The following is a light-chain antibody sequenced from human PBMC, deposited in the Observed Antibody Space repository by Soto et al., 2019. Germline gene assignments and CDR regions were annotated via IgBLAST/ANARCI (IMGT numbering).Light chain of an antibody. J-gene: IGKJ1*01. CDR1: QSVSSSY. CDR2: GAS. CDR3: QQYGSSPKT. V-gene: IGKV3-20*01. Sequence: VLTQSPVTLSLSPGERATLSCRASQSVSSSYLAWYQQKPGQAPRLLIYGASSRATGIPDRFSGSGSGTDFTLTISRLEPEDFAVYYCQQYGSSPKTFGQGTKVDIK.